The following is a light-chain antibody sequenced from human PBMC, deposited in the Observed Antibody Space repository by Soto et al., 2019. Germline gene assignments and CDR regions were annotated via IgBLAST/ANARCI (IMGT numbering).Light chain of an antibody. V-gene: IGLV1-36*01. Sequence: QSVLTQPPSVSEAPRQRVTISCSGSSSNIGNNAVNWYQQLPGKAPKLLIYYDDLLPSGVSDRFAGSKSGTSASLAISGLQSEYEADYYCAAWDDSLNGLLFGGGTKLTVL. J-gene: IGLJ2*01. CDR2: YDD. CDR3: AAWDDSLNGLL. CDR1: SSNIGNNA.